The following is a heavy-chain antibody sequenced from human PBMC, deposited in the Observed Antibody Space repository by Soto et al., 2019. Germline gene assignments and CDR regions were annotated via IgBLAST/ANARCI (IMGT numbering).Heavy chain of an antibody. Sequence: SETLSLTCAVYGGSFSGYYWSWIRQPPGKGLEWIGEINHSGSTNYNPSLKSRVTISRDNSKNTLYLQMNSLRAEDTAVYYCARGKDPTVNPYYYYGMDVWGQGTTVTVSS. CDR2: INHSGST. D-gene: IGHD4-17*01. CDR3: ARGKDPTVNPYYYYGMDV. V-gene: IGHV4-34*01. CDR1: GGSFSGYY. J-gene: IGHJ6*02.